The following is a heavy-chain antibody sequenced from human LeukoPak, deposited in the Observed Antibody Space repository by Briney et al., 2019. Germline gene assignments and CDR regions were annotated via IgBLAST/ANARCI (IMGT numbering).Heavy chain of an antibody. CDR2: INHSGST. J-gene: IGHJ6*02. D-gene: IGHD6-19*01. CDR3: AREYPGYSSGWYYYYYGMDV. CDR1: GGSFSGYY. V-gene: IGHV4-34*01. Sequence: PSETLSLTCAVYGGSFSGYYWSWIRQPPGKGLEWIGEINHSGSTNYNPSLKSRVTISVDTSKNQFSLKLSSVTAADTAVYYCAREYPGYSSGWYYYYYGMDVWGQGTTVTVSS.